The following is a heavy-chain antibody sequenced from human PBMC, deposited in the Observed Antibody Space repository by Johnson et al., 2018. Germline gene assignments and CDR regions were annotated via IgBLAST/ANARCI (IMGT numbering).Heavy chain of an antibody. J-gene: IGHJ1*01. CDR3: ARDPYFYDSSAYNPRVD. CDR2: MYSGGST. V-gene: IGHV3-66*02. D-gene: IGHD3-22*01. Sequence: VQLVESGGGLVQPGGSLRLSCAASGFTVSSNYMSWVRQAPGKGLEWVSVMYSGGSTYYADSVKGRFTISRDKSKNTLYLQRNSLRVDDTAVYYCARDPYFYDSSAYNPRVDWGQGTLVTVSS. CDR1: GFTVSSNY.